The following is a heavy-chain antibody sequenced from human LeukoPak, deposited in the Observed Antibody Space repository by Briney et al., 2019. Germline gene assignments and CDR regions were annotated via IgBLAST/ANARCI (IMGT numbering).Heavy chain of an antibody. D-gene: IGHD3-3*01. CDR1: GYTFTSYD. J-gene: IGHJ3*02. CDR3: AGFLVMYYDFWSDYYWVDAFDI. Sequence: GASVKLSCKASGYTFTSYDINWVRQATGQGLEWMGWMNPNSGNTGYAQKFQGRVTITRNTSISTAYMELSSLRSENTAVYYCAGFLVMYYDFWSDYYWVDAFDIWGQGTMVTVSS. V-gene: IGHV1-8*03. CDR2: MNPNSGNT.